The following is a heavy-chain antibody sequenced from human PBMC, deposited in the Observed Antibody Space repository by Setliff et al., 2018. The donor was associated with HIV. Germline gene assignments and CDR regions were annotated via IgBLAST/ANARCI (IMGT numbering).Heavy chain of an antibody. V-gene: IGHV2-70*17. CDR1: GFSLSTSGMC. CDR3: ARMRRDGXXXXXFHI. J-gene: IGHJ3*02. Sequence: SGPTLVNPTQTLTLTCTFSGFSLSTSGMCVSWIRQPPGKALEWLARIDWDDYKFYSTSLKTRVTISKDTSKNQVVLTMTNMDPVDTATYYCARMRRDGXXXXXFHIWGQGTMVTVSS. D-gene: IGHD4-17*01. CDR2: IDWDDYK.